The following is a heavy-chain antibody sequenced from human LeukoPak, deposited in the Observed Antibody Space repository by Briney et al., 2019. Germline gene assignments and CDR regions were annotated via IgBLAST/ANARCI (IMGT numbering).Heavy chain of an antibody. V-gene: IGHV3-48*03. CDR2: IQITGTPI. CDR3: VRSDRETFAFDV. CDR1: GFTFSSFE. Sequence: GGSLRLSCAASGFTFSSFEMNWVRQTPEKGLEWISYIQITGTPIHYADSVKGRFTISRDNAEKSLYLQLNNLTLEDTAVYYCVRSDRETFAFDVWGQGAMVTVSS. J-gene: IGHJ3*01. D-gene: IGHD2/OR15-2a*01.